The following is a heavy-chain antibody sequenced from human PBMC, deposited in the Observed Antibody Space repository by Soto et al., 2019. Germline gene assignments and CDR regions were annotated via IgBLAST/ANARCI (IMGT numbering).Heavy chain of an antibody. J-gene: IGHJ5*02. CDR2: ISYDGSNK. CDR3: ARPSSGGNSWNSWFDP. D-gene: IGHD2-21*02. V-gene: IGHV3-30-3*01. Sequence: QVQLVESGGGVVQPGRSLRLSCAASGFTFRSYAMHWVRQAPGKGLEWVAVISYDGSNKYYADSVKGRFTISRDNSKNTLYLQMNSLRTEDTAVYYCARPSSGGNSWNSWFDPWGQGTLVTVSS. CDR1: GFTFRSYA.